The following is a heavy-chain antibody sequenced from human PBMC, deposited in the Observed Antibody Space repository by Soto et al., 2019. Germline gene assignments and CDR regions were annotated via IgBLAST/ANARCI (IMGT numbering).Heavy chain of an antibody. Sequence: PGGSLRLSCAASGFTFSSYGMHWVRQAPGKGLEWVAVIWYDGSNKYYADSVKGRFTISRDNSKNTLYLQMNSLRAEDTAVYYCARVGSSWSPFDYWGQGTLVTVSS. J-gene: IGHJ4*02. D-gene: IGHD6-13*01. V-gene: IGHV3-33*01. CDR2: IWYDGSNK. CDR3: ARVGSSWSPFDY. CDR1: GFTFSSYG.